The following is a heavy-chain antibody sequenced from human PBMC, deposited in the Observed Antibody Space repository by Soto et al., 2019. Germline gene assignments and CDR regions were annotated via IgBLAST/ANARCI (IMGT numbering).Heavy chain of an antibody. D-gene: IGHD1-26*01. J-gene: IGHJ4*02. CDR3: AGTTTKARFDY. CDR1: GLSVSSTS. V-gene: IGHV3-66*01. CDR2: LYGGGST. Sequence: GGSLRLSCAASGLSVSSTSMTWVRQAPGKGLEWVSILYGGGSTYYADSVKGRFTISRDNPENTLFLQMNSLRAEDTAVYFCAGTTTKARFDYWGQGTLVTVSS.